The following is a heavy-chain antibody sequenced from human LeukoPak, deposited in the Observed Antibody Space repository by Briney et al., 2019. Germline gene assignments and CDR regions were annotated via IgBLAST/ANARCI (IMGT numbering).Heavy chain of an antibody. V-gene: IGHV1-24*01. Sequence: ASVKVSCKVSGYTLTELSMHWVRQAPGKGLEWMGGFHPEDGETIYAQKFQGRVTMTEDTSTDTAYMELSSLRSEDTAVYYCAMGSDKGIAVAGNWFDPWGQGTLVTVSS. CDR2: FHPEDGET. CDR3: AMGSDKGIAVAGNWFDP. CDR1: GYTLTELS. D-gene: IGHD6-19*01. J-gene: IGHJ5*02.